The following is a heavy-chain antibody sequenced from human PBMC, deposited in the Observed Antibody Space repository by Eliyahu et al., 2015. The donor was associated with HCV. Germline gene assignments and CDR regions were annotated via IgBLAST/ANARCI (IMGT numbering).Heavy chain of an antibody. Sequence: EVQLVESGGGLVQPGGSLXLSCVASGFDSGAYWMHWVRQAPGKGLEWVATTNQGESVKHYVDSVEGRFIISRDNAKSSLYLQMTSLRAEDTAIYFCTSILDAWGQGTRVTVSS. V-gene: IGHV3-7*01. J-gene: IGHJ5*02. CDR3: TSILDA. CDR1: GFDSGAYW. CDR2: TNQGESVK.